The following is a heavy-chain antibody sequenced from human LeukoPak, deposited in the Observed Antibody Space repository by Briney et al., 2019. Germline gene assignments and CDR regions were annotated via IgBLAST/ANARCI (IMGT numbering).Heavy chain of an antibody. CDR1: GYTFTSYA. Sequence: ASVKVSCKASGYTFTSYAMHWVRQAPGQRLEWMGWINAGNGNTKYSQKFQGRVTITADESTSTAYMELSSLRSEDTAVYYCARGHLGYCSSTSCYGIADYWGQGTLVTVSS. CDR2: INAGNGNT. D-gene: IGHD2-2*01. J-gene: IGHJ4*02. CDR3: ARGHLGYCSSTSCYGIADY. V-gene: IGHV1-3*01.